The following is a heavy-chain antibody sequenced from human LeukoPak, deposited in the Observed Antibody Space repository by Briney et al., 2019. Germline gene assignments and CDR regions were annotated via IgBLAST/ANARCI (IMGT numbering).Heavy chain of an antibody. D-gene: IGHD6-13*01. V-gene: IGHV4-61*02. CDR1: GGSISSGSYD. CDR3: ARLTSSWYQDWYFDL. Sequence: SETLSLTCTVSGGSISSGSYDWSWIRQPAGKGLEWIGRIYTSGSPNYNPSLKSRVTMSVDTSKNQFSLKLSSVTAADTAVYYCARLTSSWYQDWYFDLWGRGTLVTVSS. J-gene: IGHJ2*01. CDR2: IYTSGSP.